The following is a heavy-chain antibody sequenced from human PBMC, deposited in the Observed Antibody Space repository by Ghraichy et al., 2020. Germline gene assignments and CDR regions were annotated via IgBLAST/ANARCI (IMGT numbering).Heavy chain of an antibody. J-gene: IGHJ4*02. D-gene: IGHD1/OR15-1a*01. CDR1: GYTFTNYA. Sequence: ASVKVSCKASGYTFTNYALHWVRQAPGQRLEWMGWINAGNGNTKYSQKLQGRVTITWDTSASTAYMELSSLRSEDTAVYYCARASLRSQIGTIGFDYWDQGTLVTVSS. V-gene: IGHV1-3*01. CDR2: INAGNGNT. CDR3: ARASLRSQIGTIGFDY.